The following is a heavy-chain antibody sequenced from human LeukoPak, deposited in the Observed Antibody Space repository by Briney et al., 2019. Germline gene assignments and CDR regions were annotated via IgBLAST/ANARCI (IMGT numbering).Heavy chain of an antibody. D-gene: IGHD2-15*01. J-gene: IGHJ4*02. Sequence: SETLSLTCSVSGGSISSYYWSWIRQPPGKGLEWIGYIYYSGSTNYNPSLKSRVTISVHTSKNQFSLKLSSVTAADTAVYYCARDISSGGSCYYDYWGQGTLVTVSS. CDR1: GGSISSYY. V-gene: IGHV4-59*01. CDR3: ARDISSGGSCYYDY. CDR2: IYYSGST.